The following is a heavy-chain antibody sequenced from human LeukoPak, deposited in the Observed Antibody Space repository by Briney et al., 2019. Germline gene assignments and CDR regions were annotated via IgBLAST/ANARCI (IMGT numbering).Heavy chain of an antibody. Sequence: ASVKVSCKASGYTFTTYGINWVRQAPGQGLEWLSWIDTYNGNTNYVQKLQDRVTVTTDTSTSTAYMELRSLRSDDTAVYYCARDQDINRWFFQPGGYWGQGTLVTVSS. CDR3: ARDQDINRWFFQPGGY. CDR1: GYTFTTYG. CDR2: IDTYNGNT. V-gene: IGHV1-18*01. J-gene: IGHJ4*02. D-gene: IGHD1-14*01.